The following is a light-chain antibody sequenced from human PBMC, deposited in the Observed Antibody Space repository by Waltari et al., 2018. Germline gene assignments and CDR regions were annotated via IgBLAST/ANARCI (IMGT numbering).Light chain of an antibody. CDR2: EGS. Sequence: QSALTQPASVSGSPGQSITISCTGTSSDVGTYNLVSWYQQPPGKAPKLMVYEGSKRPSGVSNRFSGSKSGNTASLTISGLQAEDEADYYCSSYAGTSTWVFGGGTKLTVL. CDR3: SSYAGTSTWV. CDR1: SSDVGTYNL. V-gene: IGLV2-23*01. J-gene: IGLJ3*02.